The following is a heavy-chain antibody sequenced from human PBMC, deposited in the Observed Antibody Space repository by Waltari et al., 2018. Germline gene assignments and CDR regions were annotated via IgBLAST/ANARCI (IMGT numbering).Heavy chain of an antibody. D-gene: IGHD4-17*01. Sequence: QVQLVESGGGVVQPGGSLRLSCAASGFTFSSYGMHWVRQAPGKGLEWVAFIRYDGSKKYYADSVKGRFTSSRDNSKNTLYLQMNSLRAEDTAVYYCAKDQGFFYGDYLGADYWGQGTLVTVSS. CDR2: IRYDGSKK. CDR1: GFTFSSYG. CDR3: AKDQGFFYGDYLGADY. J-gene: IGHJ4*02. V-gene: IGHV3-30*02.